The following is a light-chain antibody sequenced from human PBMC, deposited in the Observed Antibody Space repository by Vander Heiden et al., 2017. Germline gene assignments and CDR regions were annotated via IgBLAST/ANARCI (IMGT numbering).Light chain of an antibody. CDR1: ALPKQY. V-gene: IGLV3-25*03. Sequence: SYELTQPSSVSVSPGQTARITCPGDALPKQYACWYQQKPGQAPVLVIYKDSERPSGIPGRFSGSSSGTTVTLTISGVQAEDEADYYCQSADSSGTVVFGGGTKLTVL. CDR2: KDS. J-gene: IGLJ2*01. CDR3: QSADSSGTVV.